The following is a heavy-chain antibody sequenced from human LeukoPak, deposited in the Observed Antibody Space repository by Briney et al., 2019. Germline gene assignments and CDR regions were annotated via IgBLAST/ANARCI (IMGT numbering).Heavy chain of an antibody. CDR3: ARRTYSSSSSIFDY. Sequence: GASVKVSCKASGYTFTSYDINWVRQAPGQGLEWMGWISGYNGNTNYAQKLQGRVAMTTDTSTSTAYMELRSLRSDDTAVYYCARRTYSSSSSIFDYWGQGTLVTVSS. J-gene: IGHJ4*02. CDR1: GYTFTSYD. D-gene: IGHD6-6*01. V-gene: IGHV1-18*01. CDR2: ISGYNGNT.